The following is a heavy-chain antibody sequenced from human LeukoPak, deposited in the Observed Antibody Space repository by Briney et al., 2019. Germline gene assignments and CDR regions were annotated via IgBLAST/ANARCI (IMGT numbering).Heavy chain of an antibody. D-gene: IGHD3-3*01. J-gene: IGHJ6*03. CDR2: IYTSGST. CDR3: ARGPPRVVLEWLFNPEYYYYYMDV. Sequence: SQTLSLTCTVSGGSISSGSYYWSWIRQPAGKGLEWIGRIYTSGSTNYNPSLKSRVTISVDTSKNQFSLKLSSVTAADTAVYYCARGPPRVVLEWLFNPEYYYYYMDVWGKGTTVTVSS. CDR1: GGSISSGSYY. V-gene: IGHV4-61*02.